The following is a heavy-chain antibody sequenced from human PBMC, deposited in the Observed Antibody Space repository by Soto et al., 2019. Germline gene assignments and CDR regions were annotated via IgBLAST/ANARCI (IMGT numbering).Heavy chain of an antibody. Sequence: GGSLRLSCAASGFTFSSSGMEWVRLAPVKGLEWVAATTYDGGIKHYVDSVKGRFTISRGNSKNTLYLQMNSLRVEDTATYYCAGALENPYFYYGLNVWGQGTTVTVSS. CDR2: TTYDGGIK. D-gene: IGHD1-1*01. CDR1: GFTFSSSG. J-gene: IGHJ6*02. CDR3: AGALENPYFYYGLNV. V-gene: IGHV3-30*03.